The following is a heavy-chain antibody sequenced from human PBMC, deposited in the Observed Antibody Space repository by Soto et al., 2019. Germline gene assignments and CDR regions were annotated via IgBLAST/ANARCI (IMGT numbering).Heavy chain of an antibody. CDR2: IDTNGDT. D-gene: IGHD2-8*01. CDR1: GDSLRRGFHH. Sequence: QVQLQESGSGLLKPSQTLSLDCSVSGDSLRRGFHHWSWIRQTPGKGLQLIGYIDTNGDTRYDSSLRNRLNMSIVTTESRFSLKVTSVTAADTAVYYCARGTVYYCPNDKCGFFFDHWGQGALVTVTS. V-gene: IGHV4-31*03. CDR3: ARGTVYYCPNDKCGFFFDH. J-gene: IGHJ4*02.